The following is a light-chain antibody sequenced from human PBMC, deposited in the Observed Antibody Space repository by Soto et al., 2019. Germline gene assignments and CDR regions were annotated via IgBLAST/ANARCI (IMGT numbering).Light chain of an antibody. Sequence: DIQMTQSPSSLSASVGDRVTITCQASQDINNCLNWYQQKPGKAPKVLIYDASNLETAVPSRFSGSGSGTDFTFTISSRQPEDNATYYCQQCDNVPTLTFGGGTRVEIK. CDR3: QQCDNVPTLT. V-gene: IGKV1-33*01. CDR1: QDINNC. CDR2: DAS. J-gene: IGKJ4*01.